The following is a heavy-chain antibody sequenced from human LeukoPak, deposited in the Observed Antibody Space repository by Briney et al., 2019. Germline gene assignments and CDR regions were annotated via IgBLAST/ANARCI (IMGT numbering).Heavy chain of an antibody. D-gene: IGHD4-23*01. CDR1: ELIVSRNY. J-gene: IGHJ3*02. V-gene: IGHV3-53*01. CDR2: IYGGGST. Sequence: GGSLRLSCAASELIVSRNYMSWVRQAPGKGLEWVSVIYGGGSTYYADSVKGRFTISRDNSKNTLYLQMNSLRAEDTAVYYRVPGGNEAFDIWGQGTMVTVS. CDR3: VPGGNEAFDI.